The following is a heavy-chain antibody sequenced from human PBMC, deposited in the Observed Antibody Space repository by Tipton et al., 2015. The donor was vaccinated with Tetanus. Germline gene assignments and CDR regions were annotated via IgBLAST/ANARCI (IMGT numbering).Heavy chain of an antibody. CDR3: AREADCSGGSCFSGAFGH. CDR2: SWYDGTDK. Sequence: SLRLSCAASGFIFSSYGIHWVRQAPGKGLEWVAVSWYDGTDKYYADSVKGRFTISRDNSKSTLYLQMNSLRAGDTAVYYCAREADCSGGSCFSGAFGHWGQGTPVPVSS. D-gene: IGHD2-15*01. J-gene: IGHJ4*02. V-gene: IGHV3-33*01. CDR1: GFIFSSYG.